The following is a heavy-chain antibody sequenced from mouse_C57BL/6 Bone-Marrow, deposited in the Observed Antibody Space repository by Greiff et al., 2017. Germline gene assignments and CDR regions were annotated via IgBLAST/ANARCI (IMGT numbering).Heavy chain of an antibody. D-gene: IGHD4-1*02. CDR3: DKHQLPFDY. J-gene: IGHJ2*01. CDR2: ISGGGGNT. Sequence: EVQVVESGGGLVKPGGSLKFSCAASGFTFSSYTMSWVRQTPEQRLEWVATISGGGGNTYYPDRVQGRFTITRDKSENTLYLQMSSLRSEDTAVDYGDKHQLPFDYWGQGTTLTVSS. V-gene: IGHV5-9*04. CDR1: GFTFSSYT.